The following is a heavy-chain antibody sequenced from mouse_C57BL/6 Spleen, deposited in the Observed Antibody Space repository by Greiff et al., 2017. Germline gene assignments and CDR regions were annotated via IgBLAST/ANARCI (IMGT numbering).Heavy chain of an antibody. CDR2: INPSNGGT. Sequence: QVQLQQPGTELVKPGASVKLSCKASGYTFTSYWMHWVKQRPGQGLEWIGNINPSNGGTNYNEKFKSKATLTVYKSSSTAYMQLSSLTSEDSAVYYCARNDGYYVGAMDYWGKGTSVTVSS. J-gene: IGHJ4*01. CDR3: ARNDGYYVGAMDY. CDR1: GYTFTSYW. D-gene: IGHD2-3*01. V-gene: IGHV1-53*01.